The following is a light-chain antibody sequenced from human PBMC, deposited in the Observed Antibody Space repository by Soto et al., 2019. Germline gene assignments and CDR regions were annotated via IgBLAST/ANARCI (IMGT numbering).Light chain of an antibody. CDR3: SSYTSSSTAVV. J-gene: IGLJ2*01. CDR2: DVS. CDR1: SSDVGGYNY. Sequence: QSVLTQPASVSGSPGQSITISCTGTSSDVGGYNYVSWYPQHPGKAPKLMIYDVSNRPSGVSNRFSGSKSGNPASLTISGLQAEDEADYYCSSYTSSSTAVVFGGGTKLTVL. V-gene: IGLV2-14*01.